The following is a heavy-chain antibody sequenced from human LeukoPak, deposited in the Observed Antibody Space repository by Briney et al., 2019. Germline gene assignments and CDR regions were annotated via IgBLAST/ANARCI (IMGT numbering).Heavy chain of an antibody. CDR3: ARSHLGYCSSTSCYVFDY. Sequence: SETLSLTCTVSGGSISSHYWSWIRQPPGKGLEWIGYIYYSGSTNYNPSLKSRVTISVDTSKNQSSLKLSSVTAADTAVYYCARSHLGYCSSTSCYVFDYWGQGTLVTVSS. D-gene: IGHD2-2*01. CDR1: GGSISSHY. CDR2: IYYSGST. V-gene: IGHV4-59*11. J-gene: IGHJ4*02.